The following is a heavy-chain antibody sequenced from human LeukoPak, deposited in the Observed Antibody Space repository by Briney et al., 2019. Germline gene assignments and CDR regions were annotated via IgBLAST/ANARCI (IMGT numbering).Heavy chain of an antibody. J-gene: IGHJ4*02. D-gene: IGHD3-10*01. CDR1: AFTFRKYG. Sequence: PGGSLRLSCAPYAFTFRKYGMNCVRQSPGKGLEWVSHIRGSSRDIYYADSVKGRFAISRDNAKNTLHLQMNSLRAEDTAVYYCAKVGDQWDFDYWGQGTLVTVSS. CDR2: IRGSSRDI. V-gene: IGHV3-48*01. CDR3: AKVGDQWDFDY.